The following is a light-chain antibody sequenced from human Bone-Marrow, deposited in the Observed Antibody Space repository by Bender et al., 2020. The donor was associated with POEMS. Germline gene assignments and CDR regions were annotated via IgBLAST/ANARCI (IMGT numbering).Light chain of an antibody. V-gene: IGLV3-1*01. J-gene: IGLJ2*01. CDR1: KLDNKY. Sequence: SYELTQSPSVSVSPGQTASITCSGDKLDNKYVSWYQQRPGQSPLLVMFQDSERPSGIPDRFSGSNSENTATLTISGTQAVDEADYYCQSADSTGTSVVFGGGTKLTVL. CDR3: QSADSTGTSVV. CDR2: QDS.